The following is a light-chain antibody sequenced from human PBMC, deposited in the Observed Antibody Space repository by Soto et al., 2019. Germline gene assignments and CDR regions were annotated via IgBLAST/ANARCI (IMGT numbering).Light chain of an antibody. CDR1: QSISSN. CDR2: AAS. CDR3: QQTYSTPWT. V-gene: IGKV1-39*01. Sequence: DIQMTQSPSTLSASVGDRVTITCRASQSISSNVNWYQQKPGKAPKLLIYAASSLQSGVPSRFSGSASGTDFTLTISSLQPEDFATYHCQQTYSTPWTFGQGTKVDIK. J-gene: IGKJ1*01.